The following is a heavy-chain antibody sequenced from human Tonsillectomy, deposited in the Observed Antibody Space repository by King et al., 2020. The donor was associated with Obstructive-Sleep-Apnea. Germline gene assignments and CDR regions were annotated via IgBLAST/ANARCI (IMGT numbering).Heavy chain of an antibody. CDR2: IYYSGST. CDR3: AREVASYYFDY. Sequence: QLQESGPGLVKPSETLSLTCTVSGGSVSSGSYYWSWIRQPPGKGLEWIGYIYYSGSTNYNPSLKSRVTISVDTSKDQFSLKLISVTAADTAVYYCAREVASYYFDYWGQGTLVTVSS. J-gene: IGHJ4*02. CDR1: GGSVSSGSYY. D-gene: IGHD2-21*01. V-gene: IGHV4-61*01.